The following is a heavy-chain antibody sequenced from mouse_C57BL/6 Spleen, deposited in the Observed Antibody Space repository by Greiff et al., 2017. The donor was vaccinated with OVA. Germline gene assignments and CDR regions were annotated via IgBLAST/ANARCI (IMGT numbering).Heavy chain of an antibody. D-gene: IGHD2-12*01. CDR2: IYPGSGST. CDR1: GYTFTSYW. Sequence: QVQLQQPGAELVKPGASVKMSCKASGYTFTSYWITWVKQRPGQGLEWIGDIYPGSGSTNYNEKFTSKATLTVDTSSSTAYMQLSSLTSEDSAVYDGARCYIRDYYAMDYWGQGTSVTVSA. J-gene: IGHJ4*01. CDR3: ARCYIRDYYAMDY. V-gene: IGHV1-55*01.